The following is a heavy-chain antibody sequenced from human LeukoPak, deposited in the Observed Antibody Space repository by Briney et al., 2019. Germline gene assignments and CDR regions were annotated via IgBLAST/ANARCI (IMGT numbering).Heavy chain of an antibody. D-gene: IGHD3-10*01. CDR3: ARHYFYGSGTYRPFDY. CDR1: GGSISSSSYY. J-gene: IGHJ4*02. CDR2: IYYSGST. Sequence: SETLSLTCTVAGGSISSSSYYWGWIRQPPGKGLEWIGSIYYSGSTYYNPSLKSRVTISVDTSKNQCSLKLSSVTAADTAVYYCARHYFYGSGTYRPFDYWGQGTLVTVSS. V-gene: IGHV4-39*01.